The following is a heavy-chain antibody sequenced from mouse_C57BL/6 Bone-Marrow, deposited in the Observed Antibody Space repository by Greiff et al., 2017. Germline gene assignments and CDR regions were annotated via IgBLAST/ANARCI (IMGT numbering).Heavy chain of an antibody. D-gene: IGHD2-10*02. Sequence: VQLKESGGGLVQPKGSLKLSCAASGFSFNTYAMNWVRQAPGKGLEWVARIRSKSNNYATYYADSVKDRFTISRDDSESMLYLQMNNLKTEDTAMYYCVGSIYYYAMDYWGQGTSVTVAS. J-gene: IGHJ4*01. V-gene: IGHV10-1*01. CDR3: VGSIYYYAMDY. CDR2: IRSKSNNYAT. CDR1: GFSFNTYA.